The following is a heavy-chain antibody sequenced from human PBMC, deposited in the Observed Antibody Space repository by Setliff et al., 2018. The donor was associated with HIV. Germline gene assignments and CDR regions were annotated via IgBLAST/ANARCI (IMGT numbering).Heavy chain of an antibody. CDR1: GGSISSSGYY. Sequence: PSETLSLTCTVSGGSISSSGYYWGWNRQPPGKGLEWIGSIYYSGSTYYNPSLKSRVTISVNTSKNQFSLKLITVIAADTAVYYCARPHSTIYYYVAFDIWGQGTMVTVSS. J-gene: IGHJ3*02. V-gene: IGHV4-39*01. D-gene: IGHD3-22*01. CDR3: ARPHSTIYYYVAFDI. CDR2: IYYSGST.